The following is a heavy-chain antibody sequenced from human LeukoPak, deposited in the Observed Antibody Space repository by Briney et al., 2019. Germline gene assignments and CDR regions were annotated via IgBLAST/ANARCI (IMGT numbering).Heavy chain of an antibody. D-gene: IGHD2-21*01. CDR2: ISGSGGST. Sequence: GGSLRLSCAASGFTFSSYAMSWVRQAPGKGLEWVSAISGSGGSTYYADSVKGRFTISRDNSKNTLYLQMNSLRAEDTAVYYCARLWWYGTLFDYWGQGTLVTVSS. CDR3: ARLWWYGTLFDY. V-gene: IGHV3-23*01. J-gene: IGHJ4*02. CDR1: GFTFSSYA.